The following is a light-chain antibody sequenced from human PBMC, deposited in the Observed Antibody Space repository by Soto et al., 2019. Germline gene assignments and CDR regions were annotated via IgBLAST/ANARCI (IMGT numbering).Light chain of an antibody. J-gene: IGKJ5*01. CDR1: ESVSCN. Sequence: EVVMTQSPATLSVSTGESATLXXRSSESVSCNLAWYQQRPGQAPRLXXYGASTRATGIPARFSGGGSGTEFTLTISSLQSEDFAVYYCQQYNSWSPITFGQGTRLEIK. CDR3: QQYNSWSPIT. V-gene: IGKV3-15*01. CDR2: GAS.